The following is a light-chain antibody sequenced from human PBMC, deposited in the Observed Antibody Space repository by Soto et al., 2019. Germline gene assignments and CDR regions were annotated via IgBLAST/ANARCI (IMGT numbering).Light chain of an antibody. Sequence: SALTQPASVSGSPGQSITISCTGSSSDVGGYNYVSWYQQHPGKAPKLVIYEVSNRPSGVSDRFSGSKSGNTASLTISGRRAEDEADYYCSSYTSSSVYVFGTGTKLTVL. J-gene: IGLJ1*01. V-gene: IGLV2-14*01. CDR3: SSYTSSSVYV. CDR1: SSDVGGYNY. CDR2: EVS.